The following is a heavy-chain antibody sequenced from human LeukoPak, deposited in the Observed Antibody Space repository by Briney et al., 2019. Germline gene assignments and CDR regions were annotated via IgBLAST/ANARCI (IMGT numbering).Heavy chain of an antibody. V-gene: IGHV1-2*02. CDR3: AREVSVGNWFDH. J-gene: IGHJ5*02. Sequence: FQGRVTITRDTSISTAYMELSRLRSDDTAVYYCAREVSVGNWFDHWGQGTLVTVSS. D-gene: IGHD4-23*01.